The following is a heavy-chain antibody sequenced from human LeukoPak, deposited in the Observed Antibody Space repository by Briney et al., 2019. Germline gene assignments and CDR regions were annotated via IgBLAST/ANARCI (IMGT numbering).Heavy chain of an antibody. CDR1: GGFISSSSYY. Sequence: SETLSLTCTVSGGFISSSSYYWGWIRQPPGKGLEWIGSIYYSGSTYYNPSLKSRVTISIDTSKNQFSLKLSSVTPTDTAVFYCVKVVGAPSWFDPWGQGTLVTVSS. J-gene: IGHJ5*02. CDR3: VKVVGAPSWFDP. D-gene: IGHD1-26*01. V-gene: IGHV4-39*07. CDR2: IYYSGST.